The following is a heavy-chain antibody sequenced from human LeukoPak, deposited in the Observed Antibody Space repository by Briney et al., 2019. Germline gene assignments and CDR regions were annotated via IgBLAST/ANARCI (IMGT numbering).Heavy chain of an antibody. J-gene: IGHJ4*02. CDR3: ARDVTPTYYDYVWGSYRLAEPLDY. D-gene: IGHD3-16*02. CDR1: GFTFSSYW. V-gene: IGHV3-7*01. Sequence: GGSLRPSCAASGFTFSSYWMSWVRQAPGKGLEWVANIKQDGSEKYYVDSVKGRFTISRDNAKNSLYLQMNSLRAEDTAVYYCARDVTPTYYDYVWGSYRLAEPLDYWGQGTLVTVSS. CDR2: IKQDGSEK.